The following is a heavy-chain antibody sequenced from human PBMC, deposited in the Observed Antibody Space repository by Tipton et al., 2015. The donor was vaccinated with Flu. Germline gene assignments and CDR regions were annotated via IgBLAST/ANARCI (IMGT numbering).Heavy chain of an antibody. V-gene: IGHV4-38-2*02. CDR3: ARDLAHVAAAGFDY. CDR1: GYSISSGYY. Sequence: TLSLTCAVSGYSISSGYYWGWIRQPPGKGLEWIGSIYHSGSTYYNPSLKSRATISVDTSKNQFSLKLSSVTAADTAVYYCARDLAHVAAAGFDYWGQGTLVTVSS. D-gene: IGHD6-13*01. CDR2: IYHSGST. J-gene: IGHJ4*02.